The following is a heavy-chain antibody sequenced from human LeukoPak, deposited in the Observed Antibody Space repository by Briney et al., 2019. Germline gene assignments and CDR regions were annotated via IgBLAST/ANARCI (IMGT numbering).Heavy chain of an antibody. D-gene: IGHD3-22*01. CDR1: GFTFDDYA. CDR3: ARRAGDYSHPYDY. J-gene: IGHJ4*02. V-gene: IGHV3-21*04. CDR2: ISSSSSYT. Sequence: PGGSLRLSCAASGFTFDDYAMHWVRQAPGKGLEWVSSISSSSSYTYYADSVKGRFTISRDNSKNTVHLQMNSLRAEDTAMYYCARRAGDYSHPYDYWGQGTLVTVSS.